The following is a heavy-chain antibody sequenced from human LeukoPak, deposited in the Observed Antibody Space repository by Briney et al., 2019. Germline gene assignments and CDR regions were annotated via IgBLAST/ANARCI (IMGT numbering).Heavy chain of an antibody. V-gene: IGHV4-34*01. CDR3: ARQAIGFGEFLFDY. J-gene: IGHJ4*02. CDR1: GGSFSGYY. CDR2: INHSGST. Sequence: PSETLSLTCAVYGGSFSGYYWSWIRQPPGKGLEWIGEINHSGSTNYNPSLKSRVTISVDTSKNQFSLKLSSVTAADTAVYYCARQAIGFGEFLFDYWGQGTLVTVSS. D-gene: IGHD3-10*01.